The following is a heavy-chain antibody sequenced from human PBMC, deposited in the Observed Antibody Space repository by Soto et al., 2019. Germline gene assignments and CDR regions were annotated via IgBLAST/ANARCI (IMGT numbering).Heavy chain of an antibody. Sequence: AGGSLRLSCAASGFTFSSYWMSWVRQAPGKGLEWVANIKQDGSEKYYVDSVKGRFTISRDNAKNSLYLQMNSLRAEDTAVYYCARRGSSFPYNWFDPWGQGTLVTVSS. CDR2: IKQDGSEK. CDR1: GFTFSSYW. V-gene: IGHV3-7*03. D-gene: IGHD6-6*01. J-gene: IGHJ5*02. CDR3: ARRGSSFPYNWFDP.